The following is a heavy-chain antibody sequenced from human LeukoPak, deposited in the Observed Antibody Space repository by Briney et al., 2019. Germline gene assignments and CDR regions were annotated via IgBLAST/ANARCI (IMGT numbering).Heavy chain of an antibody. CDR3: AREEPAGSIDY. Sequence: GGSLRLSCAVSGFVFSSHPMHWVRQAPGKGLECVSAISNSGGSTYYANSVKGRFTISRDNSKNTLYLQMDSLRAEDPALYYCAREEPAGSIDYWGQGILVTVSS. V-gene: IGHV3-64*01. CDR1: GFVFSSHP. CDR2: ISNSGGST. J-gene: IGHJ4*02. D-gene: IGHD1-14*01.